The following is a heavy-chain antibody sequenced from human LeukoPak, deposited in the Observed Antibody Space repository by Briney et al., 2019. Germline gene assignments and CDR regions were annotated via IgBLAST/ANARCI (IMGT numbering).Heavy chain of an antibody. CDR2: LYSDGNT. CDR3: ARGVEPLTANTLAY. Sequence: GGSLRLSCAASGFTVITNDMTWVRQAPGEGLEWVSVLYSDGNTKYADSVQGRFTISRDNSKNTLYLEMNSLSPDDTAVYYCARGVEPLTANTLAYWGQGTLVTVSS. V-gene: IGHV3-53*01. D-gene: IGHD2-21*02. J-gene: IGHJ4*02. CDR1: GFTVITND.